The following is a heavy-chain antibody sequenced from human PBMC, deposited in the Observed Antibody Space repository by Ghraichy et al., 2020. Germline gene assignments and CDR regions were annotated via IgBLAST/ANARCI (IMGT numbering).Heavy chain of an antibody. CDR1: GYTFTGYY. D-gene: IGHD5-12*01. J-gene: IGHJ3*02. Sequence: ASVKVSCKASGYTFTGYYMHWVRQAPGQGLEWMGWINPNSGGTNYAQKFQGWVTMTRDTSISTAYMELSRLRSDDTAVYYCARTDGLSGNLLKHAFDIWGQGTMVTVSS. CDR3: ARTDGLSGNLLKHAFDI. CDR2: INPNSGGT. V-gene: IGHV1-2*04.